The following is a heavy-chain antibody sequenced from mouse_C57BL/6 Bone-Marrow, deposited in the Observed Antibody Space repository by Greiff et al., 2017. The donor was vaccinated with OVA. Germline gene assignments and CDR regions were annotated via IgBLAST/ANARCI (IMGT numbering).Heavy chain of an antibody. CDR1: GYTFTSYW. Sequence: VQLQQSGAELVKPGASVKLSCKASGYTFTSYWMQWVKQRPGQGLEWIGEIDPSDSYTNYNQKFKGKATLTVDTSSSTAYMQLSSLTSEDSAVYYCARGNWVFFDYWGQGTTLTVSS. CDR2: IDPSDSYT. J-gene: IGHJ2*01. D-gene: IGHD4-1*01. CDR3: ARGNWVFFDY. V-gene: IGHV1-50*01.